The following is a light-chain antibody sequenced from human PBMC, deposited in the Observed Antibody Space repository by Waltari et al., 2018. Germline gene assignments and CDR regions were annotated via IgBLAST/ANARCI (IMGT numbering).Light chain of an antibody. CDR2: SNN. V-gene: IGLV1-44*01. J-gene: IGLJ1*01. CDR3: AAWDDSLNGFV. CDR1: SSNIGSNT. Sequence: QSVLTQPPSASGTPGQGVIIPCSGSSSNIGSNTVTWYQQLPGTAPKVLVYSNNQRPSGVPARFSGSKSATSASLAISGLQSEDEADYYCAAWDDSLNGFVFGTGTRFTVL.